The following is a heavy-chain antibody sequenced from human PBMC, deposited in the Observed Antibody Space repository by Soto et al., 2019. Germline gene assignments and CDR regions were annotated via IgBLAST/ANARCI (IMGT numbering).Heavy chain of an antibody. Sequence: KTSETLSLTCTVSGGSISSGGYYWSWIRQHPGKGLEWIGYIYYSGSTYYNPSLKSRVTISVDTSKNQFSLKLSSVTAADTAGYYCARVTVTTFWYFDLWGRGTLVTVSS. D-gene: IGHD4-17*01. CDR1: GGSISSGGYY. J-gene: IGHJ2*01. CDR2: IYYSGST. V-gene: IGHV4-31*03. CDR3: ARVTVTTFWYFDL.